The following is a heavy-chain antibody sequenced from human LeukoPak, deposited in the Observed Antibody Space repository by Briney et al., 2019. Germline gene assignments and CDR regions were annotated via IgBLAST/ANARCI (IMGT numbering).Heavy chain of an antibody. CDR2: ISGNGGTT. Sequence: GGSLRLSCAAFGFTFSNNFMHWVRQAPGKGLEYVSAISGNGGTTYYANSVKGRFTISRDNSKNTLYLQMNSLRAEDTAVYYCAKDPYSGSSRPDYWGQGTLVTVSS. CDR1: GFTFSNNF. J-gene: IGHJ4*02. CDR3: AKDPYSGSSRPDY. D-gene: IGHD1-26*01. V-gene: IGHV3-64*01.